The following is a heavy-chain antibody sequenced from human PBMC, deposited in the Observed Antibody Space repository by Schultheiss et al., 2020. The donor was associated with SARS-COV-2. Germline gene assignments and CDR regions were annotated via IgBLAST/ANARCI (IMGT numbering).Heavy chain of an antibody. CDR3: ARVWSGWYFDY. J-gene: IGHJ4*02. Sequence: SETLSLTCAVYGGSFSGYYWSWIRQPPGKGLEWIGSIYHSGSTYYNPSLKSRVTISVDTSKNQFSLKLSSVTAADTAVYYCARVWSGWYFDYWGQGTLVTVSS. CDR2: IYHSGST. CDR1: GGSFSGYY. D-gene: IGHD3-3*01. V-gene: IGHV4-34*01.